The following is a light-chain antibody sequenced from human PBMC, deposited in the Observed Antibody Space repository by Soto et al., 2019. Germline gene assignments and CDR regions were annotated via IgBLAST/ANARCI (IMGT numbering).Light chain of an antibody. CDR2: QDS. CDR1: KLGHKY. CDR3: QAWDSNTYV. V-gene: IGLV3-1*01. J-gene: IGLJ1*01. Sequence: SSELTQPPSVSVSPGQTASITCSGDKLGHKYACWYQQKPGQSPVLVIYQDSKRPSGIPERFSGSNSGNTATLTISGTQAMDEADYYCQAWDSNTYVFGTGTKLTVL.